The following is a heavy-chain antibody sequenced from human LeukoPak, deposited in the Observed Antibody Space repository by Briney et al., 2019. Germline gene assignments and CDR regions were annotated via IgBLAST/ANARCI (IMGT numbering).Heavy chain of an antibody. V-gene: IGHV4-59*08. D-gene: IGHD5-12*01. CDR3: ARNYGGYVHGFDY. CDR2: ASYSGFT. CDR1: GGSISSYY. Sequence: SETLSLTCTVSGGSISSYYWSWIRRPPGKGLEWIGYASYSGFTNSNSSLKSRVTISVDASKNQFSLKLTSVTAADTAVYYCARNYGGYVHGFDYWGQGTLVTVSS. J-gene: IGHJ4*02.